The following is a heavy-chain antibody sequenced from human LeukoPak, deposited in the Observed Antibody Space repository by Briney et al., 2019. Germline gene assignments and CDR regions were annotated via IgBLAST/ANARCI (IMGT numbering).Heavy chain of an antibody. J-gene: IGHJ5*02. D-gene: IGHD5-18*01. CDR1: GFTFSSYS. CDR2: ISSSSSYI. Sequence: GGSLRLSCAASGFTFSSYSMNWARQAPGKGPEWVSSISSSSSYIYYGDSVKGRFTISRDNAKNSLYLQMNSLRAEDTAVYYCATETGYNYGFDHWGQGTLVIVSS. V-gene: IGHV3-21*01. CDR3: ATETGYNYGFDH.